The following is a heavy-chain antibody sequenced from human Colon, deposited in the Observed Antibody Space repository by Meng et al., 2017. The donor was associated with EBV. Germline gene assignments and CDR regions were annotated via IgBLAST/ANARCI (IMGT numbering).Heavy chain of an antibody. V-gene: IGHV4-59*01. J-gene: IGHJ5*02. CDR2: VYYSGSA. Sequence: QVKCSGPGLGSPSATLSLPCTVSGGYISNYYWSWIRQSPGKGLEWIGYVYYSGSATYNPSLKSRVTISVDTSKNQVSLKLTSVSAADTAVYYCATMKYNDWFKNWGQGILVTVSS. CDR3: ATMKYNDWFKN. CDR1: GGYISNYY. D-gene: IGHD5-24*01.